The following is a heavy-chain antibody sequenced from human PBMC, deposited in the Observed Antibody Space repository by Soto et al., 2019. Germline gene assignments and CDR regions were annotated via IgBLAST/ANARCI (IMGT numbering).Heavy chain of an antibody. V-gene: IGHV1-3*01. D-gene: IGHD3-10*01. CDR3: ARDASGRYYYYGMDV. CDR2: INAGNGNT. CDR1: GYTFTSYA. J-gene: IGHJ6*02. Sequence: ASVKVSCKASGYTFTSYAMHWVRQAPGQRLEWMGWINAGNGNTKYSQKFQGRVTITRDTSATTAYMELSSLRSEDTAVYYCARDASGRYYYYGMDVWGQGTTVTVSS.